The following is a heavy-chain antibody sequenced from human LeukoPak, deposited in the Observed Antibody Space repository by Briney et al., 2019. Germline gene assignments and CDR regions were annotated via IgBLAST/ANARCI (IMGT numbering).Heavy chain of an antibody. J-gene: IGHJ3*02. D-gene: IGHD2-21*01. V-gene: IGHV4-34*01. CDR1: GGSFSGYY. Sequence: SETLSLTCAVYGGSFSGYYWSWIRQPPGKGLEWIGEINHSGSTNYNQSLKSRVTISVDTSKNQFSLKLSSVTAADTAVYYCARDYSYRAFDIWGQGTMVTVSS. CDR3: ARDYSYRAFDI. CDR2: INHSGST.